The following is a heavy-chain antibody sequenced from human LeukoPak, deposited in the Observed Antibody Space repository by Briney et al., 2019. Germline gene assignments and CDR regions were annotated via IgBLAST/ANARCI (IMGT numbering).Heavy chain of an antibody. V-gene: IGHV3-11*01. D-gene: IGHD3-22*01. J-gene: IGHJ3*02. Sequence: GGSLRLSCAASGFCFSDYYMSWIRQAPWKGLEWVSYISSSGSTIYYADSVKGRFTISRDNAKNSLYLQMNSLRAEDTAVYYCARQYYYDSSGSNAFDIWGQGTMVTVSS. CDR1: GFCFSDYY. CDR2: ISSSGSTI. CDR3: ARQYYYDSSGSNAFDI.